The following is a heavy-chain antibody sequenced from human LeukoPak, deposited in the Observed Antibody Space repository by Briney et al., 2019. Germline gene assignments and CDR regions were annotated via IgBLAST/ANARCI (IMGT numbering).Heavy chain of an antibody. D-gene: IGHD6-13*01. CDR2: ISSSGSTI. CDR1: GFTFSDYY. Sequence: GGSLRLSCAASGFTFSDYYMSWIRQAPGKGLEWVSYISSSGSTIYYADSVKGRFTISRDNAKNSLYLQMNSLRAEDTAVYYCALSSRYSSSWYYNDYWGQGTLVTASA. CDR3: ALSSRYSSSWYYNDY. V-gene: IGHV3-11*01. J-gene: IGHJ4*02.